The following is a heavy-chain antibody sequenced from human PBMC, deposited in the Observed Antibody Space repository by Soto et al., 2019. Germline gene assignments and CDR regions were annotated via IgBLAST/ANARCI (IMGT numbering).Heavy chain of an antibody. Sequence: GGSLRLSCAASGFTFSSYSMNWVRQAPGKGLEWVSSISSSSSYIYYADSVKGRFTISRDNAKNSLYLQMNSLRAEAKAVYYCARDLELGLRWFGDSSGTCDAFDIWGQGTIVTVSS. J-gene: IGHJ3*02. CDR3: ARDLELGLRWFGDSSGTCDAFDI. CDR1: GFTFSSYS. V-gene: IGHV3-21*01. CDR2: ISSSSSYI. D-gene: IGHD3-10*01.